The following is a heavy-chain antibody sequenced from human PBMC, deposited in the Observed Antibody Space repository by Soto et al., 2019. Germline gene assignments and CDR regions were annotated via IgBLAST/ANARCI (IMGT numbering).Heavy chain of an antibody. CDR3: ARGWLRDPWMY. J-gene: IGHJ4*02. CDR1: GFTFSTYN. V-gene: IGHV3-21*01. CDR2: ISSTSVYM. D-gene: IGHD5-12*01. Sequence: EVQLVESGGGLVKPGGSLRLSCAASGFTFSTYNMNWVHQAPGKGLEWVASISSTSVYMYYANSLKGRFTISRANAKSSLYLQVNSLRDEDTAVYYCARGWLRDPWMYWGQGTLVTVSS.